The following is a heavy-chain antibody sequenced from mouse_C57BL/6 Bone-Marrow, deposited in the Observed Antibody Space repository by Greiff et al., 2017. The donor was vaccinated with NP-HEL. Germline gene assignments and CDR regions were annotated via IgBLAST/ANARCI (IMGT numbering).Heavy chain of an antibody. CDR3: ARVHMVTTRGRSSFAY. CDR2: IHPNSGST. D-gene: IGHD2-2*01. CDR1: GYTFTSYW. V-gene: IGHV1-64*01. Sequence: QVQLQQPGAELVKPGASVKLSCKASGYTFTSYWMHWVKQRPGQGLEWIGMIHPNSGSTNYNEKFKSKATLTVDKSSSTAYMQLSSLTSEDSAVYYWARVHMVTTRGRSSFAYWGQGTLVTVSA. J-gene: IGHJ3*01.